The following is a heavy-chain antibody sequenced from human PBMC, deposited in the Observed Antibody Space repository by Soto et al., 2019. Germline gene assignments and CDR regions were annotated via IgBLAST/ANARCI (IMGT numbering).Heavy chain of an antibody. V-gene: IGHV3-23*01. CDR1: GFTFSSYA. CDR3: ATMIVVVITTGYYFDY. D-gene: IGHD3-22*01. CDR2: ISGSGGST. J-gene: IGHJ4*02. Sequence: TGGSLRLSCAASGFTFSSYAMSWVRQAPGKGLEWVSAISGSGGSTYYADSVKGRFTISRDNSKNTLYLQMNSLRAEDTAVYYCATMIVVVITTGYYFDYWGQGTLVTVSS.